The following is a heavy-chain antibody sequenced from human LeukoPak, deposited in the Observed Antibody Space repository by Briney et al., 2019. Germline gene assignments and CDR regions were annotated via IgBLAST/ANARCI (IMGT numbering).Heavy chain of an antibody. Sequence: GGSLRLSCAASGFTFSSYSMNWVRQAPGKGLEWVSSISSSSSYIYYADSVKGRFTISRDNAKNSLYLQMNSLRAEDTAVYYCARDPTRDDGEAMVRGAPYYGMDVWGKGTTVTVPS. J-gene: IGHJ6*04. V-gene: IGHV3-21*01. D-gene: IGHD3-10*01. CDR2: ISSSSSYI. CDR3: ARDPTRDDGEAMVRGAPYYGMDV. CDR1: GFTFSSYS.